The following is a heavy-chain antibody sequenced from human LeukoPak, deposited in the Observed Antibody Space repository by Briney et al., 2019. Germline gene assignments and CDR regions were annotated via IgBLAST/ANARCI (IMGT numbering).Heavy chain of an antibody. CDR2: IYYSGST. J-gene: IGHJ4*02. D-gene: IGHD5-12*01. CDR3: ARAGGYDLFDY. V-gene: IGHV4-59*12. Sequence: SETLSLTCTVSGGSISSYYWSWIRQPPGKGLEWIGYIYYSGSTYYNPSLKSRVTISVDTSKNQFSLKLSSVTAADTAVYYCARAGGYDLFDYWGQGTLVTVSS. CDR1: GGSISSYY.